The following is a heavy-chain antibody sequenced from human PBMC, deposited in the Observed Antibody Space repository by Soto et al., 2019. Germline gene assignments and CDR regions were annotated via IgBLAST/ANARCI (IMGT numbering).Heavy chain of an antibody. CDR2: ISYDGSNK. D-gene: IGHD5-12*01. J-gene: IGHJ4*02. Sequence: PGGSLRLSCAASGFTFSSYAMHWVRQAPGKGLEWVAVISYDGSNKYYADSVKGRFTISRDNSKNTLYLQMNSLRAEDTAVYYCARDYSSWEQTDYWGQGTLVTISS. CDR3: ARDYSSWEQTDY. V-gene: IGHV3-30-3*01. CDR1: GFTFSSYA.